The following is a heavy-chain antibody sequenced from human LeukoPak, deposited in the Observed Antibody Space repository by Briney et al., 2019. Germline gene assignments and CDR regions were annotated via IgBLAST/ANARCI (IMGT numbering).Heavy chain of an antibody. J-gene: IGHJ4*02. CDR2: INPNSGGT. V-gene: IGHV1-2*02. Sequence: ASVKVSCKASGYTFTGSYMHWVRQAPGQGLEWMGWINPNSGGTNYAQKFQGRVTMTRDTSISTAYMELSRLRSDDTAVYYCARDKYGSGSYCLDYWGQGTLVTVSS. CDR3: ARDKYGSGSYCLDY. CDR1: GYTFTGSY. D-gene: IGHD3-10*01.